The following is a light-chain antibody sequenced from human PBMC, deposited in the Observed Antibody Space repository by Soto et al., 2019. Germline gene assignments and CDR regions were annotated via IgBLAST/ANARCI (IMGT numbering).Light chain of an antibody. J-gene: IGKJ2*01. Sequence: EIVMPQSPATLSVSPGERATLSCRASQSISSELAWYQQRPGQPPRLLIYGASTRATGVPDRFTGSGSGSDFTLTISGLQSEDFAVYYCQQGHNWPLTFGQGTRLEI. CDR2: GAS. CDR3: QQGHNWPLT. V-gene: IGKV3-15*01. CDR1: QSISSE.